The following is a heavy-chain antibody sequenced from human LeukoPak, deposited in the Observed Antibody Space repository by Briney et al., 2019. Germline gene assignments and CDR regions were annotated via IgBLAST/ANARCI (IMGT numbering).Heavy chain of an antibody. J-gene: IGHJ4*02. D-gene: IGHD3-22*01. CDR2: INHSGST. V-gene: IGHV4-34*01. CDR1: GGSFSGYY. CDR3: ARETYYYDSSEDY. Sequence: SETLSLTCAVYGGSFSGYYWSWIRQPPGKGLEWIGEINHSGSTNYNPSPKGRVTISVDTSKNQFSLKLSSVTAADTAVYYCARETYYYDSSEDYWGQGTLVTVSS.